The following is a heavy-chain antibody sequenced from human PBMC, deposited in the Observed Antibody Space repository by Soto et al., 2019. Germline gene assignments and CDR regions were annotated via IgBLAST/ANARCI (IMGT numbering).Heavy chain of an antibody. D-gene: IGHD3-10*01. Sequence: GGSLRLSCAASGFIFSDYGMHWVRQTPGKGLEWVAVMWYDGSNKYYTDSVKGRFTISRDNSKNTLYLQMNSLRVEDTAVYYCAREEIHMVRGAFITVGHYYGMDVWGQGTTVTVSS. CDR2: MWYDGSNK. J-gene: IGHJ6*02. CDR3: AREEIHMVRGAFITVGHYYGMDV. V-gene: IGHV3-33*01. CDR1: GFIFSDYG.